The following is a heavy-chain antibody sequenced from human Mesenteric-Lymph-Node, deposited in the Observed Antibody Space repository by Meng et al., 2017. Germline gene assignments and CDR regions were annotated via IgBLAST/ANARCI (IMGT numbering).Heavy chain of an antibody. CDR2: IRSKANSYAT. CDR3: TSPDDSSGYYDKWNDY. V-gene: IGHV3-73*01. D-gene: IGHD3-22*01. J-gene: IGHJ4*02. CDR1: GFTFSSYW. Sequence: GGSLRLSCAASGFTFSSYWMSWVRQASGKGLEWVGRIRSKANSYATAYAASVKGRFTISRDDSKNTAYLQMNSLKTEDTAVYYYTSPDDSSGYYDKWNDYWGQGTLVTVSS.